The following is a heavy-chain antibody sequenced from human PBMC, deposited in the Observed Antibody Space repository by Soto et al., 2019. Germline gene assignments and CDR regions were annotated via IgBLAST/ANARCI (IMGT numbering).Heavy chain of an antibody. V-gene: IGHV5-51*01. CDR3: ARIMMATTDYYYYYTMDV. Sequence: GESLNISCKASGYSFISYCIGWVRQMPGKGLEWMGVIYPHDSDTRYSPSFQGQVTISADKSISTAYLQWSSLKASDTAMYYCARIMMATTDYYYYYTMDVWGQGTTVTVSS. CDR2: IYPHDSDT. J-gene: IGHJ6*02. D-gene: IGHD5-12*01. CDR1: GYSFISYC.